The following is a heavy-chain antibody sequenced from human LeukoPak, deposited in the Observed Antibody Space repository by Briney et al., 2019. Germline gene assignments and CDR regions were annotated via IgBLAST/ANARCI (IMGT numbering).Heavy chain of an antibody. V-gene: IGHV1-2*02. D-gene: IGHD5-12*01. CDR1: GYTFTGYY. Sequence: ASVKVSCKASGYTFTGYYMHWVRQAPGQGLEWMGWINPNSGGTNYAQKFQGRVTMTRDTSISTAYMELSRLRSDDTAVYYCASEYSSYDLREAFDIWGQGTMVTVSS. J-gene: IGHJ3*02. CDR2: INPNSGGT. CDR3: ASEYSSYDLREAFDI.